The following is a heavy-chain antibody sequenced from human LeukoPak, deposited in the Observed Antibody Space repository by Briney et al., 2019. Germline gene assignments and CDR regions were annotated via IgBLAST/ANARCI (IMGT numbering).Heavy chain of an antibody. CDR1: GFTVSSNY. V-gene: IGHV3-66*01. Sequence: GGSLRLSCAASGFTVSSNYMSWVRQAPGKGLEWVSVIYSGGSTYYADSVKGRFTISRDNSKNKLYLQMNSLRAEDTAVYYCARTREQWQVLDYWGQGTLVTVSS. J-gene: IGHJ4*02. CDR3: ARTREQWQVLDY. CDR2: IYSGGST. D-gene: IGHD6-19*01.